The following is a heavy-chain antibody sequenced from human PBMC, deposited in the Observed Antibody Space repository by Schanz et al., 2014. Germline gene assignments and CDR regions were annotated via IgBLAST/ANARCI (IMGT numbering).Heavy chain of an antibody. D-gene: IGHD6-19*01. Sequence: QVQLVQSGAEVKKPGASVKVSCKASGYTLSAYSLHWVRQAPGQGLEWMGWISAYNGNTNYAQKLQGRVAMTRDVSISTAYMELTSLRSDDTAVYYCARGGYSSGWYDRDIAHFDYWGQGTLVTVSS. CDR3: ARGGYSSGWYDRDIAHFDY. J-gene: IGHJ4*02. V-gene: IGHV1-18*01. CDR2: ISAYNGNT. CDR1: GYTLSAYS.